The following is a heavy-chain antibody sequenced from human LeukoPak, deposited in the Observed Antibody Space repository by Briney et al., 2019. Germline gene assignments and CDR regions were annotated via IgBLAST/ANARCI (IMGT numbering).Heavy chain of an antibody. CDR1: GYTFTSYY. Sequence: GASVKVSCRASGYTFTSYYIHWLRQAPGQGLEWMGMIDPNSAATTYAQEFQGRVTMTGDTSASTVYMDLSSLRSEDTAVYYCARTLIRGSSYYFDYWGQGTLVTVSS. CDR2: IDPNSAAT. CDR3: ARTLIRGSSYYFDY. J-gene: IGHJ4*02. D-gene: IGHD2-15*01. V-gene: IGHV1-46*01.